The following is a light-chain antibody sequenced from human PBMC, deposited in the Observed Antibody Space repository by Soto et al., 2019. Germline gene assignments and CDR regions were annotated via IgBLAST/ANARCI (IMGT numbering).Light chain of an antibody. CDR1: QGISW. CDR2: AAS. J-gene: IGKJ1*01. Sequence: DIQMTQSPSSVSASVGDRVTITCRASQGISWLAWYQQKPGKAPKLLISAASTLQSGVTSRFSGSGSGTYFPLTISSLHPEDFATYYCQQAHSFPWTFGQGTNVEIE. V-gene: IGKV1-12*01. CDR3: QQAHSFPWT.